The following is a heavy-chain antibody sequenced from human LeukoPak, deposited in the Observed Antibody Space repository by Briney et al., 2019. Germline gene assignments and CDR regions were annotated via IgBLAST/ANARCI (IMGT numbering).Heavy chain of an antibody. CDR3: ARGLHYYDSSGYYLARYYYYMDV. CDR1: GGSFSGYY. V-gene: IGHV4-34*01. CDR2: INHSGST. D-gene: IGHD3-22*01. Sequence: SETLSLTCAVYGGSFSGYYWSWIRQPPGKGLEWIGEINHSGSTNYNPPLKSRVTISVDTSKNQFSLKLSSVTAADTAVYYCARGLHYYDSSGYYLARYYYYMDVWGKGTTVTVSS. J-gene: IGHJ6*03.